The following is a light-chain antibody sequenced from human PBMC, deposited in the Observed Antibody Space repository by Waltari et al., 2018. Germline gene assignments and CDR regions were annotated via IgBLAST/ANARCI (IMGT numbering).Light chain of an antibody. CDR2: EVI. Sequence: QSALTQPASVSGSPGQSITISCTGSPSDIGTYEFVSWYQHHPGKAPKLIIYEVIFRPSGVSSRFAGSKSGNTASLTVSGLQAEDEAVYYCSSYTMKNTVIFGGGTKLTVL. CDR3: SSYTMKNTVI. J-gene: IGLJ2*01. CDR1: PSDIGTYEF. V-gene: IGLV2-14*01.